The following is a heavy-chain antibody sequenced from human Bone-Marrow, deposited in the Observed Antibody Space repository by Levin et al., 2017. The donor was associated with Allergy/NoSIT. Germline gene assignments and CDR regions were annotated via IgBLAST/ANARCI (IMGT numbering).Heavy chain of an antibody. CDR2: IRSKANSYAT. CDR3: TRLLDCSGGSCYSYYYYYMDV. CDR1: GFTFSGSA. D-gene: IGHD2-15*01. J-gene: IGHJ6*03. Sequence: GASVKVSCAASGFTFSGSAMHWVRQASGKGLEWVGRIRSKANSYATAYAASVKGRFTISRDDSKNTAYLQMNSLKTEDTAVYYCTRLLDCSGGSCYSYYYYYMDVWGKGTTVTVSS. V-gene: IGHV3-73*01.